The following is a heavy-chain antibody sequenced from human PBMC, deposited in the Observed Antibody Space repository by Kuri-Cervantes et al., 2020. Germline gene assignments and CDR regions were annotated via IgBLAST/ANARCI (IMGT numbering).Heavy chain of an antibody. J-gene: IGHJ4*02. Sequence: ASVKVSCKASGYTFTSYDINWVRQATGQGLEWMGWMNPNSGNTGYAQKLQGGVTMTTDTSTSTAYMELRSLRSDDTAVCYCARFSEGYCSGGSCLRGLYYFDYWGQGTLVTVSS. V-gene: IGHV1-8*01. CDR2: MNPNSGNT. CDR1: GYTFTSYD. D-gene: IGHD2-15*01. CDR3: ARFSEGYCSGGSCLRGLYYFDY.